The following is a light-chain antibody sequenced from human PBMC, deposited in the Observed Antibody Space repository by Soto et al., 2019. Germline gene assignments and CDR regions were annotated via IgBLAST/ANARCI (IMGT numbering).Light chain of an antibody. J-gene: IGLJ2*01. CDR3: CSYAGSSTSVV. CDR2: EGS. Sequence: QSALTQPPSASGSPGQSVTISCTGTSSDVGRYKYVSWYQQHPGKAPKVMIHEGSKRPSGVSNRFSGSKSGNTASLTISGLQAEDEADYYCCSYAGSSTSVVFGGGTKLTVL. V-gene: IGLV2-23*01. CDR1: SSDVGRYKY.